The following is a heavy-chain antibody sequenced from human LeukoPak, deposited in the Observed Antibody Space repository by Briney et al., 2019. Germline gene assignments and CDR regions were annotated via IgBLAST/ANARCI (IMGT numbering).Heavy chain of an antibody. CDR2: IYYSGST. J-gene: IGHJ5*02. CDR3: ARGGAGFRLAGWFDP. CDR1: GGSISSYY. Sequence: SETLSLTCTVSGGSISSYYWSWIRQPPGNGLEWIGYIYYSGSTNYNPSLTSRVTISVDTSKNQFSLKLSSVTAADTAVYYCARGGAGFRLAGWFDPWGQGTLVTVSS. D-gene: IGHD6-19*01. V-gene: IGHV4-59*01.